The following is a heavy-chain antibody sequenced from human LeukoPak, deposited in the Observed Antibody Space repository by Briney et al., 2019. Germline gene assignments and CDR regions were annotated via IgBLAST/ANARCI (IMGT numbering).Heavy chain of an antibody. J-gene: IGHJ3*02. CDR3: TTDRWVDYGDYYAFDI. CDR1: GFTFSNAW. Sequence: GGSLRLSCAASGFTFSNAWMSWVRQAPGKGLEWVGRIKSKTDGGTPDYAAPVKGRFTISRDDSKNTLYLQMNSLKTEDTAVYYCTTDRWVDYGDYYAFDIWGQGTMVTVSS. V-gene: IGHV3-15*01. D-gene: IGHD4-17*01. CDR2: IKSKTDGGTP.